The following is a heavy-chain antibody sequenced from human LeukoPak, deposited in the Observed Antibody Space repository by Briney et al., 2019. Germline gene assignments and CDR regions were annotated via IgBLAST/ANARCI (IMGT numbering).Heavy chain of an antibody. CDR3: AKVEDHGIQLWLFDY. J-gene: IGHJ4*02. V-gene: IGHV3-23*01. CDR1: GFTFSSYA. CDR2: ISGSGGST. Sequence: GGSLRLSCAASGFTFSSYAMSWVRQAPGKGLEWVSAISGSGGSTYYADSVKGRFTISRDNSKNTLYLQMNSLRAEDTAVYYCAKVEDHGIQLWLFDYWGQGTLVTVSS. D-gene: IGHD5-18*01.